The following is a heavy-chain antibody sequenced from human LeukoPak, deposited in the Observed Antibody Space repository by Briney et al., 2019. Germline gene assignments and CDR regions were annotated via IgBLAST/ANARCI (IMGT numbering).Heavy chain of an antibody. CDR2: INTNTGNP. V-gene: IGHV7-4-1*02. J-gene: IGHJ4*02. D-gene: IGHD3-16*01. CDR1: GYTFTTYG. Sequence: ASVKVSCKASGYTFTTYGMNWVRQAPGRGLEWMGWINTNTGNPTYAQGFTGRFVFSLDPSVSTAYLQISSLKAEDTAVYYCARLRGREYFDYWGQGTLVTVSS. CDR3: ARLRGREYFDY.